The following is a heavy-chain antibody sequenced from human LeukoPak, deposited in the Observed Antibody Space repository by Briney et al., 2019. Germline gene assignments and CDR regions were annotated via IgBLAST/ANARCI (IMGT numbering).Heavy chain of an antibody. CDR2: MNPNSGNT. Sequence: ASVKVSCKASGGTFSSYAISWVRQATGQGLEWMGWMNPNSGNTGYAQKFQGRVTMTRNTSISTAYMELSSLRSEDTAVYYCARRGHKRGVISISYWGQGTLVTVSS. CDR1: GGTFSSYA. J-gene: IGHJ4*02. V-gene: IGHV1-8*02. D-gene: IGHD3-22*01. CDR3: ARRGHKRGVISISY.